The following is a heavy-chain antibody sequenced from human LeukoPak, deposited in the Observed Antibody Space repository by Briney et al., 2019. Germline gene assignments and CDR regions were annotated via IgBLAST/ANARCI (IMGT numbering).Heavy chain of an antibody. CDR1: GFTFDTYS. J-gene: IGHJ4*02. D-gene: IGHD3-16*01. V-gene: IGHV3-21*01. CDR3: ARDNIITTMGDLYYFDY. CDR2: ISSSSRHI. Sequence: GGSLRLSCAVSGFTFDTYSMNWVRQAPGKGLEWVSSISSSSRHIYYADSLKGRFTISRDNAKNSLYLQMNSLRVEDTAVYYCARDNIITTMGDLYYFDYWGQGTLVTVSS.